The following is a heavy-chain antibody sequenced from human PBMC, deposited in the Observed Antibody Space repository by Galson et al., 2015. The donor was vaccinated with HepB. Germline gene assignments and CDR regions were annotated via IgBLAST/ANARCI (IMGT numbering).Heavy chain of an antibody. CDR3: ARGRRYDYGDYEGSHNWFDP. CDR2: TYYRSKWYN. V-gene: IGHV6-1*01. Sequence: CAISGDSVSSHSAALNWIRQSPSRGLEWLGRTYYRSKWYNDYAVAVKSRITINPDTSKNQFSLQLNSVTPEDTAVYYCARGRRYDYGDYEGSHNWFDPWGQGTLVTVS. CDR1: GDSVSSHSAA. D-gene: IGHD4-17*01. J-gene: IGHJ5*02.